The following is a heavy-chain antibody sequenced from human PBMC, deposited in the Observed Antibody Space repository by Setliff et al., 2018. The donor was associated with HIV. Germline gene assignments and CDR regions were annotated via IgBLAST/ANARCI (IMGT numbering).Heavy chain of an antibody. J-gene: IGHJ5*01. Sequence: SVKVSCKASGGTFSLYAINWVRQAPGQGLEWMGGIIPIFNTANYAQKFQGRVTITADGSTSTAYMELSSLRFEDTATYYCARDQATGYEKVWFSWIDSWGQGTLVTVSS. CDR1: GGTFSLYA. CDR2: IIPIFNTA. CDR3: ARDQATGYEKVWFSWIDS. D-gene: IGHD5-12*01. V-gene: IGHV1-69*13.